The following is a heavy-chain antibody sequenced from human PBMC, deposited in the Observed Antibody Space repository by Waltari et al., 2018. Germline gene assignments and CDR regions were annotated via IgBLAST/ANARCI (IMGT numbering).Heavy chain of an antibody. Sequence: QVQLVQSGAEVKKPGASVKVSCKASGYTFTGYYMHWVRQAPGQGLEWRGWTNPNMGGTNYAQKFQGRVTMTRDTSISTAYMELSRLRSDDTAVYYCARVRGELEPWTSFDYWGQGTLVTVSS. V-gene: IGHV1-2*02. J-gene: IGHJ4*02. D-gene: IGHD1-1*01. CDR2: TNPNMGGT. CDR1: GYTFTGYY. CDR3: ARVRGELEPWTSFDY.